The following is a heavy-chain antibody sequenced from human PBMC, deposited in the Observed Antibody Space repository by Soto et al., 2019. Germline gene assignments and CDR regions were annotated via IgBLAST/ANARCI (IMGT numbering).Heavy chain of an antibody. D-gene: IGHD6-19*01. V-gene: IGHV3-30-3*01. CDR1: GFTFSSYA. CDR3: XRRGSGWTESYYYGMDV. CDR2: ISYDGSNK. Sequence: GESLRLSCAASGFTFSSYAMHWVRQAPGKGLEWVAVISYDGSNKYYADSVKGRFTISRDNSKNTLYLQMNSLRAEDTTVYYCXRRGSGWTESYYYGMDVWGQGTTVTVSS. J-gene: IGHJ6*02.